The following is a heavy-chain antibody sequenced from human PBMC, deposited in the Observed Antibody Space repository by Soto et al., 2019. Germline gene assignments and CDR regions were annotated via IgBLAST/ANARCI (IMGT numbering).Heavy chain of an antibody. V-gene: IGHV1-69*08. CDR1: GGTFSSYT. CDR3: ERDDGRGIAAAGSQYLRH. J-gene: IGHJ1*01. D-gene: IGHD6-13*01. CDR2: IIPIRGIA. Sequence: QVQLVQSGAEVKKPGSSVKVSCKASGGTFSSYTISWVRQAPGQGLEWMGRIIPIRGIANYAQKFQGRVTITADKSTNTAYMELSRLRSEDTAVYYCERDDGRGIAAAGSQYLRHWGQGTLVTVSS.